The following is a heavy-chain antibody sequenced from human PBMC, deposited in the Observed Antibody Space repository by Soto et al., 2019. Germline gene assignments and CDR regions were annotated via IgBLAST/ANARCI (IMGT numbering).Heavy chain of an antibody. CDR1: GFTFSSYA. V-gene: IGHV3-23*01. D-gene: IGHD6-6*01. CDR2: ISGSGGIT. CDR3: AKPPYSSSSYYYYGMDV. J-gene: IGHJ6*02. Sequence: EVQLLESGGGLVQPGGSLRLSCAASGFTFSSYAMTWVRQAPGKGLEWVSAISGSGGITYHADSGKGRFTISRDNSNNTQYLQMNSLRAEDAAVYYCAKPPYSSSSYYYYGMDVWGQGTTVTVSS.